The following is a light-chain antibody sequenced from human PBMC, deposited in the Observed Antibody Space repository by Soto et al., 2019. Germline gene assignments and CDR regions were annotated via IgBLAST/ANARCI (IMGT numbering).Light chain of an antibody. V-gene: IGLV1-44*01. CDR3: AAWDDSLNGGYV. Sequence: VLAQPPSASGTPGQRVTISCSGTSSNIGRNTVSWFQQFPGTAPKLLISGDTQRPSGVPDRFSGSKSGTSASLAISGLQSEDEADYYCAAWDDSLNGGYVFGTGTKVTVL. CDR2: GDT. J-gene: IGLJ1*01. CDR1: SSNIGRNT.